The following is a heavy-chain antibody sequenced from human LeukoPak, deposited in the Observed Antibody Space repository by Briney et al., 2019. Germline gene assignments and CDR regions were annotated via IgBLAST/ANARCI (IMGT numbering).Heavy chain of an antibody. CDR2: INHSGST. D-gene: IGHD3-22*01. J-gene: IGHJ4*02. CDR1: GGSFSGYY. Sequence: SSETLSLTCAVYGGSFSGYYWSWIRQPPGKGLEGIGEINHSGSTNYNPSLKSRVTISVDTSKNQFSLKLSSVTAADTAVYYCAGSTYYYDSSGYYPYYFDYWGQGTLVTVSS. V-gene: IGHV4-34*01. CDR3: AGSTYYYDSSGYYPYYFDY.